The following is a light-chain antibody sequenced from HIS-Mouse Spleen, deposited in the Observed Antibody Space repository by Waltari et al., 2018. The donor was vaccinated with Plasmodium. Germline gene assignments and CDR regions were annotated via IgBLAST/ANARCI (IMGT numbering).Light chain of an antibody. V-gene: IGKV3-15*01. J-gene: IGKJ3*01. CDR2: GAS. CDR1: QSVSSN. CDR3: QQYNNWSFT. Sequence: EIVMTQSPATLSVSPGERATLSCRASQSVSSNLAWYQQKPGQAPSLLISGASTRATGIPARFSGSRSGTEFTLTISSLQSEDFAVYYSQQYNNWSFTFGPGTKVEIK.